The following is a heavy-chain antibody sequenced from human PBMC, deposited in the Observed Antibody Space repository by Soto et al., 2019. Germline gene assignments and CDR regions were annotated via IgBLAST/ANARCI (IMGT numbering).Heavy chain of an antibody. CDR3: ARVDYSNFPLYYYYGMDV. V-gene: IGHV1-18*01. D-gene: IGHD4-4*01. J-gene: IGHJ6*02. Sequence: ASVKVSCKASGYTFTSYGISWVRQAPGQGLEWMGWISAYNGNTNYAQKLQGRVTMTTDTSTSTAYMELRSLRSDDTAVYYCARVDYSNFPLYYYYGMDVWGQGTTVTVSS. CDR2: ISAYNGNT. CDR1: GYTFTSYG.